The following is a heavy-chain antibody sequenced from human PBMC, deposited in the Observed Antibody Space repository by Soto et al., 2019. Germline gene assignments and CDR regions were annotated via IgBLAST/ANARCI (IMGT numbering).Heavy chain of an antibody. J-gene: IGHJ4*02. CDR3: AREEIVVVPAAPTPGDY. D-gene: IGHD2-2*01. V-gene: IGHV3-48*01. Sequence: EVQLVETGGGLVQPGGSLRLSCAASGFTFSSYSMNWVRQAPGKGLEWVSYISSSSITIYYADSVKGRFTISRDNAKTSLYLQMNSLRAEDTAVYYCAREEIVVVPAAPTPGDYWGQGTLVKVSS. CDR1: GFTFSSYS. CDR2: ISSSSITI.